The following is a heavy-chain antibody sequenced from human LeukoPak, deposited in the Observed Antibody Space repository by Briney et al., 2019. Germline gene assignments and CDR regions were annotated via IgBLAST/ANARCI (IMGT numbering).Heavy chain of an antibody. CDR3: ARNILFAFDI. CDR2: IYNGSST. CDR1: RLTLTLWY. J-gene: IGHJ3*02. D-gene: IGHD2/OR15-2a*01. Sequence: GGSQRLSCAPSRLTLTLWYMSGVPQSPGKGLEWVSFIYNGSSTNYADSMEGRFTISRENSKNTLYLQVNSLRAEDTAMYYCARNILFAFDIWGQGTMVTVSS. V-gene: IGHV3-53*01.